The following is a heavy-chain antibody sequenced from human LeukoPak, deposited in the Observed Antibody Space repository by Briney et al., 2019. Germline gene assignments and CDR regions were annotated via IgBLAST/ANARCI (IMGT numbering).Heavy chain of an antibody. CDR3: ARVRFVGQTTGPPETPYYFDY. D-gene: IGHD4-17*01. Sequence: ASVKVSCKASGYTFTSYYMHWVRQAPGQGLEWMGIINPSGGSTSYAQKFQGRVTMTRDMSTSTVYMELSSLRSEDTAVYYCARVRFVGQTTGPPETPYYFDYWGQGTLVTVSS. V-gene: IGHV1-46*01. CDR2: INPSGGST. CDR1: GYTFTSYY. J-gene: IGHJ4*02.